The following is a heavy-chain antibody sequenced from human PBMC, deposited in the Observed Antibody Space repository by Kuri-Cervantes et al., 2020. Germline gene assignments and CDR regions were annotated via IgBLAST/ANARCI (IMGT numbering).Heavy chain of an antibody. D-gene: IGHD5-12*01. CDR1: GGSFSGYY. Sequence: SQTLSLTCAVYGGSFSGYYWSSIRQPPGKGLEWSGEINHSGSTNYNPSLKSRVTISVDTSKNQFSLKLSSVTAADTAVYYCAGGYSGYSIKYWGQGTLVTVSS. CDR2: INHSGST. V-gene: IGHV4-34*01. CDR3: AGGYSGYSIKY. J-gene: IGHJ4*02.